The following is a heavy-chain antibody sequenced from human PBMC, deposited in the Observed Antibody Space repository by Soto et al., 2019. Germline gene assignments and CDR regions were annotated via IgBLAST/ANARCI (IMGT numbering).Heavy chain of an antibody. Sequence: PSQTLSLTCAISGDSVSTNSATWDWIWQSPSRGLEWLGRTYYRSKWYNDYAVSVKGRITINPDTSNNQLSLQLNSVTPDDTAVYYCARLIGNSWLDXWGQGTLVTVSS. J-gene: IGHJ5*02. CDR2: TYYRSKWYN. V-gene: IGHV6-1*01. CDR1: GDSVSTNSAT. CDR3: ARLIGNSWLDX. D-gene: IGHD2-8*01.